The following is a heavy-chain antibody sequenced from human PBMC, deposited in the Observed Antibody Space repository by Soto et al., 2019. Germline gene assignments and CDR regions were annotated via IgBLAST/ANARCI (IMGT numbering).Heavy chain of an antibody. CDR2: ISAYNGNT. D-gene: IGHD2-2*01. CDR3: ARVVVVPAARGPYYYYYGMDV. Sequence: GASVKVSCKASGYTFISYGISWVRQAPGQGLEWMGWISAYNGNTNYAQKLQGRVTMTTDTSTSTAYMELRSLRSDDTAVYYCARVVVVPAARGPYYYYYGMDVWGQGTTVTVSS. J-gene: IGHJ6*02. V-gene: IGHV1-18*04. CDR1: GYTFISYG.